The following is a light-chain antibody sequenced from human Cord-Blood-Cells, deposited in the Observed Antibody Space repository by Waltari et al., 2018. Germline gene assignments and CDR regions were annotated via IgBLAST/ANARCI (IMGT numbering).Light chain of an antibody. V-gene: IGKV3-11*01. CDR1: QRVSSY. J-gene: IGKJ4*01. CDR2: DAS. CDR3: QQRSNWPLT. Sequence: EIVLTQSPATLSLSPGERATLSCRASQRVSSYLAWYQQKPGQAPRLLIYDASNRATGIPARFGGSVSGTDFTLTISSLEPEDFAVYYCQQRSNWPLTFGGGTKVEIK.